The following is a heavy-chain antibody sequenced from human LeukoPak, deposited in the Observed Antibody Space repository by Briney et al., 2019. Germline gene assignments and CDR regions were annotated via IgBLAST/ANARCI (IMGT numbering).Heavy chain of an antibody. CDR2: IIPIFGTA. CDR1: GGTFSIYA. J-gene: IGHJ4*02. D-gene: IGHD2-21*02. Sequence: GASVKVSCKASGGTFSIYAISWVRQAPGQGLEWMGGIIPIFGTANYAQKFQGRVTITADESTSTAYMELSSLRSEDTAVYYCARGSSSGDYTFDYWGQGTLVTVSS. CDR3: ARGSSSGDYTFDY. V-gene: IGHV1-69*13.